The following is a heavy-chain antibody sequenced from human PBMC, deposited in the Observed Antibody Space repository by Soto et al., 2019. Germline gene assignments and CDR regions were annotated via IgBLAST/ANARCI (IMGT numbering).Heavy chain of an antibody. J-gene: IGHJ5*02. V-gene: IGHV1-69*13. CDR3: ASSLKLERRAWLDP. CDR1: GGTFSSYA. Sequence: SVKVSCKASGGTFSSYAISWVRQAPGQGLEWMGGIIPIFGTANYAQKFQGRVTITADESTSTAYMELSSLRSEDTAVYYCASSLKLERRAWLDPWGQGTRVTVAS. CDR2: IIPIFGTA. D-gene: IGHD1-1*01.